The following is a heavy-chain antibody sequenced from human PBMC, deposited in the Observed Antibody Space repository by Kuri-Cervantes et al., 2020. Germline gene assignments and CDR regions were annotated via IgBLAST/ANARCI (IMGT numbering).Heavy chain of an antibody. CDR3: AREVYSGSYLGWFDP. V-gene: IGHV3-30*03. Sequence: LSLTCTASGFTFSSYSMNWVRQAPGKGLEWVAVISYDGSNKYYADSVKGRFTISRDNSKNTLYLQMNSLRAEDTAVYYCAREVYSGSYLGWFDPWGQGTLVTVSS. CDR2: ISYDGSNK. J-gene: IGHJ5*02. CDR1: GFTFSSYS. D-gene: IGHD1-26*01.